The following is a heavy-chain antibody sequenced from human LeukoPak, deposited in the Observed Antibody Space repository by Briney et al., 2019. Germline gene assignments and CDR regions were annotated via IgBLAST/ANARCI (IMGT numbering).Heavy chain of an antibody. J-gene: IGHJ4*02. D-gene: IGHD1-14*01. CDR2: ISYDGSNK. CDR1: GFTFSSYG. Sequence: PGGSLRLSCAASGFTFSSYGMHWVRQAPGKGLEWVAVISYDGSNKYYADSVKGQFTISRDNSKNTLYLQMNSLRAEDTAVYYCAKDDRPMAARTNFDYWGQGTLVTVSS. V-gene: IGHV3-30*18. CDR3: AKDDRPMAARTNFDY.